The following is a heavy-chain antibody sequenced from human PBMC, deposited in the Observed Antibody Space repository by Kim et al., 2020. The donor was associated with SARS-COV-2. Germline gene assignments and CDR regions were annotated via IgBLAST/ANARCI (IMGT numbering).Heavy chain of an antibody. CDR1: GGSISSYY. J-gene: IGHJ5*02. D-gene: IGHD6-13*01. V-gene: IGHV4-59*01. CDR2: IYYSGST. CDR3: ARAGYSSSWSFDP. Sequence: SETLSLTCTVSGGSISSYYWSWIRQPPGKGLEWIGYIYYSGSTNYNPSLKSRVTISVDTSKNQFSLKLSSVTAADTAVYYCARAGYSSSWSFDPWGQGTLVTVSS.